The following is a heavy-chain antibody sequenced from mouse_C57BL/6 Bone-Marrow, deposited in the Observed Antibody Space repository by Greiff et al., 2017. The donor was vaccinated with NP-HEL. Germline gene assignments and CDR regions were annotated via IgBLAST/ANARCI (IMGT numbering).Heavy chain of an antibody. CDR1: GFSFNTYA. D-gene: IGHD2-1*01. CDR3: VRRGGGIYYGNYYAMDY. Sequence: EVQRVESGGGLVQPKGSLKLSCAASGFSFNTYAMNWVRQAPGKGLEWVARIRSKSNNYATYYADSVKDRFTISRDDSESMLYLQMNNLKTEDTAMYYCVRRGGGIYYGNYYAMDYWGQGTSVTVSS. V-gene: IGHV10-1*01. J-gene: IGHJ4*01. CDR2: IRSKSNNYAT.